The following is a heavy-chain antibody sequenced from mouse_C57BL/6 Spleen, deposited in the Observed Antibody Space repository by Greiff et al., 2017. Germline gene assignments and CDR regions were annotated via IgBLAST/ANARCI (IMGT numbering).Heavy chain of an antibody. CDR1: GFTFSDYG. CDR3: ARNCITTAPYYAMDY. Sequence: EVQLQESGGGLVKPGGSLKLSCAASGFTFSDYGMHWVRPAPAKGLEWVAYISSGSSTIYYADTVTGRFTISRDNAKNTLFLRMTSLRSEDTAMYYCARNCITTAPYYAMDYWGQGTSGTVSS. CDR2: ISSGSSTI. J-gene: IGHJ4*01. D-gene: IGHD1-1*01. V-gene: IGHV5-17*01.